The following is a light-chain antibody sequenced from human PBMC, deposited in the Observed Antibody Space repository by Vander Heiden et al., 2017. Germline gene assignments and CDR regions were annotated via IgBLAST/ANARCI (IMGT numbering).Light chain of an antibody. CDR1: SRDVGSYNL. CDR2: EVS. J-gene: IGLJ2*01. Sequence: QPALTPPAPVSGSPGQSIPISCTGTSRDVGSYNLVPWYQQHPAKAPNLMIYEVSKRPSGVSNRFSGSKSGNTASLTISGLQAEDEADYYCCSYAGSSTSVVFGGGTKLTVL. CDR3: CSYAGSSTSVV. V-gene: IGLV2-23*02.